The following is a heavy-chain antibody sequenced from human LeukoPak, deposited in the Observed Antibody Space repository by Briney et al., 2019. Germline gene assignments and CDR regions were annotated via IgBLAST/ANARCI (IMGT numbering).Heavy chain of an antibody. CDR3: ARDLTYYYDSSGYPELSSDI. V-gene: IGHV3-21*01. J-gene: IGHJ3*02. Sequence: GGSLRLSCAASGFTFSSYSMNWVRQAPGKGLEWVSSISSSSSYIYYADSVKGRFTISRDNAKNSLYLQMNSLRAEDTAVYYCARDLTYYYDSSGYPELSSDIWGQGTMVTVSS. CDR2: ISSSSSYI. CDR1: GFTFSSYS. D-gene: IGHD3-22*01.